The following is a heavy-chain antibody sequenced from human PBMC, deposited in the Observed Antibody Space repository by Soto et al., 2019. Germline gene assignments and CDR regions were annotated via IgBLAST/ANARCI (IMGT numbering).Heavy chain of an antibody. D-gene: IGHD2-2*01. V-gene: IGHV1-69*02. CDR1: GVTFSTYS. CDR3: TIGSWSGEVFDI. J-gene: IGHJ3*02. Sequence: VQLVQSGAEVKKPGSAVKVSCKDSGVTFSTYSMFWVRQAPGQGLEWMGRIIPMLGIANYAQKFQGRVTINADKSTGTAYMELSRLSFEDTALYYFTIGSWSGEVFDIWGQGTMVTVSS. CDR2: IIPMLGIA.